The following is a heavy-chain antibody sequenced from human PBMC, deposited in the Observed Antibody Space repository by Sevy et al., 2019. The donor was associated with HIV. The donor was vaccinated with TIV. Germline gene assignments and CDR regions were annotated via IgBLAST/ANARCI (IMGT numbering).Heavy chain of an antibody. CDR2: ISGSGGST. V-gene: IGHV3-23*01. Sequence: GGSLRLSCAASGFTFSSYAMSWVRQAPGKGLEWVSAISGSGGSTYYADSVKGRFTISRDKSKNTLYLQMNSLRAEDTAVYYCAKGRFEEAYCSGGSCYSEPNYYYYGMDVWGQGTTVTVSS. J-gene: IGHJ6*02. CDR1: GFTFSSYA. CDR3: AKGRFEEAYCSGGSCYSEPNYYYYGMDV. D-gene: IGHD2-15*01.